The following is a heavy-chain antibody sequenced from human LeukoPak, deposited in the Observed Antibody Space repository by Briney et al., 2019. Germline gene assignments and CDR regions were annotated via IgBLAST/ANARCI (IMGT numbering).Heavy chain of an antibody. D-gene: IGHD6-13*01. CDR3: ARAYSSSWYIFDY. V-gene: IGHV3-30-3*01. Sequence: GGSLRLSCAASGFTFSSYAMHWVRQAPGKGLEWVAVISYDGSNKYYADSVKGRFTISRDNSKNTLYLQMNRLRAEDTAVYYCARAYSSSWYIFDYWGQGTLVTVSS. CDR2: ISYDGSNK. J-gene: IGHJ4*02. CDR1: GFTFSSYA.